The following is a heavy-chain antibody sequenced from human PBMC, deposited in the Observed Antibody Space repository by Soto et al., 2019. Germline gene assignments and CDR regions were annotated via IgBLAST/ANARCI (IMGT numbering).Heavy chain of an antibody. V-gene: IGHV1-18*01. J-gene: IGHJ3*02. D-gene: IGHD3-9*01. CDR2: ISAYNGNT. CDR3: ARGSDYDILTGWFHDAFDI. Sequence: GASVKVSCKASGYTFTSYGISWVRQAPGQGLEWMGWISAYNGNTNYAQKLQGRVTMTTDTSTSTAYMELRSLRSDDTAVYYCARGSDYDILTGWFHDAFDIWGQGTMVTVSS. CDR1: GYTFTSYG.